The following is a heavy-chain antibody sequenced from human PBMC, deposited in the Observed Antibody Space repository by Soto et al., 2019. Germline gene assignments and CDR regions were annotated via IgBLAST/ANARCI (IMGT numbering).Heavy chain of an antibody. CDR1: GGTFSSYA. V-gene: IGHV1-69*06. CDR3: ASGYYYDSSGYYLGFFFYYYGMDV. Sequence: SVKVSCKAFGGTFSSYAISWVRQAPGQGLEWMGGIIPIFGTANYAQKFQGRVTITADKSTSTAYMELSSLRSEDTAVYYCASGYYYDSSGYYLGFFFYYYGMDVWGQGTTVTVSS. D-gene: IGHD3-22*01. CDR2: IIPIFGTA. J-gene: IGHJ6*02.